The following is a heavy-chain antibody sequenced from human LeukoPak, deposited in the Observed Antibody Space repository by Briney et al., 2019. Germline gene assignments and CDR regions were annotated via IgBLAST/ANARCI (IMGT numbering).Heavy chain of an antibody. CDR3: ANGRLEQCNGAICYPFDN. CDR2: ITGYGTST. CDR1: GLTFSSYA. D-gene: IGHD2-15*01. Sequence: PGGCLRLAFAAYGLTFSSYAIKSGRQTPGKGLELVSSITGYGTSTYYANSVKSRFTVSRDNSKNTVPLQMNSLRAEDTAVYYCANGRLEQCNGAICYPFDNWGQGILVTVSP. J-gene: IGHJ4*02. V-gene: IGHV3-23*01.